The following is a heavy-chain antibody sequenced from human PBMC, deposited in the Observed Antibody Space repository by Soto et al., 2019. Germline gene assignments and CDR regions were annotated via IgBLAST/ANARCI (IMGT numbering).Heavy chain of an antibody. J-gene: IGHJ5*02. D-gene: IGHD1-26*01. V-gene: IGHV4-59*08. CDR1: GGSIRSYY. Sequence: SETLSLTCTVSGGSIRSYYWSWIRQPPGKGLEWIGSIYYSGSTNYKPSLKSRVTISVDTSKNQFSLKLNSVTAADTAVYYCARQGGWFDPWGQGTPVTVSS. CDR2: IYYSGST. CDR3: ARQGGWFDP.